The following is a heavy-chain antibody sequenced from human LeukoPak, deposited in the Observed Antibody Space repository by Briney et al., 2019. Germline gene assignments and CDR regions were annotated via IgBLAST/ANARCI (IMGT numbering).Heavy chain of an antibody. CDR3: ARADKYSYGYCDY. CDR1: GGAFSDYT. J-gene: IGHJ4*02. Sequence: SVKLSCKASGGAFSDYTFNWVRQAPGQGLEWMGKIIPILGIANFAQRFQGRVTITADKSTSTAFMELSSLTSEDTAVYYCARADKYSYGYCDYWGQGTLVTVSS. D-gene: IGHD5-18*01. CDR2: IIPILGIA. V-gene: IGHV1-69*02.